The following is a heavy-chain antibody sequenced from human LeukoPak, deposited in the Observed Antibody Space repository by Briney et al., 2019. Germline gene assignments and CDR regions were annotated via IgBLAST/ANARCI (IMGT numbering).Heavy chain of an antibody. CDR3: ARVAITMVRGGWFDP. V-gene: IGHV4-34*01. Sequence: SETLSLTCAVYGGSFSGYYWSRIRQPPGKGLEWIGEINHSGSTNYNPSLKSRVTITVATSKNQFSLKLSSVTAADTAVYYCARVAITMVRGGWFDPWGQGTLVTVSS. CDR1: GGSFSGYY. D-gene: IGHD3-10*01. J-gene: IGHJ5*02. CDR2: INHSGST.